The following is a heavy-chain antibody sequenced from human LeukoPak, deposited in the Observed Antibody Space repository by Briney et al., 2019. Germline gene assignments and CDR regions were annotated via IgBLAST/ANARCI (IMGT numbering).Heavy chain of an antibody. V-gene: IGHV3-33*01. D-gene: IGHD4-17*01. J-gene: IGHJ4*02. CDR2: IWYDGSNK. Sequence: GGSLRLSCAASGFTFSSYGMHWVRQAPGKGLEWVAVIWYDGSNKYYADSVKGRFTISRDNSKNTLYLQMNGLRAEDTAVYYCARAIDDYGDYITDYWGQGTLVTVSS. CDR3: ARAIDDYGDYITDY. CDR1: GFTFSSYG.